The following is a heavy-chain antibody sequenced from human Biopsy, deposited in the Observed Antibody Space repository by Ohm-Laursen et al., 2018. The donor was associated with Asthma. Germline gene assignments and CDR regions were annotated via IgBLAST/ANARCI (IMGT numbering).Heavy chain of an antibody. Sequence: SVKVSCKASGGTFSSYAISWVRQAPGQGLEWMGGIIPIFGTANYAQKFQGRVTITADESTSTAYMELSSLRSEDTAVYYCARGPNYHGSGRAPIGMDVWGQGTTVTVSS. V-gene: IGHV1-69*13. CDR2: IIPIFGTA. D-gene: IGHD3-10*01. CDR3: ARGPNYHGSGRAPIGMDV. CDR1: GGTFSSYA. J-gene: IGHJ6*02.